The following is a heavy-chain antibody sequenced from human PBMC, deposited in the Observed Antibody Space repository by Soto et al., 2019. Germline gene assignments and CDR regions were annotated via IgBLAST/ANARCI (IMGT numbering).Heavy chain of an antibody. D-gene: IGHD6-19*01. V-gene: IGHV1-69*13. J-gene: IGHJ5*02. CDR1: GGTFSSYA. CDR2: IIPIFGTA. Sequence: SVKVSCKASGGTFSSYAISWVRQAPGQGLEWMGGIIPIFGTANYAQKSQGRVTITADESTSTAYMELSSLRSEDTAVYYCARDSSGRGWLDPWGQGPLVTVS. CDR3: ARDSSGRGWLDP.